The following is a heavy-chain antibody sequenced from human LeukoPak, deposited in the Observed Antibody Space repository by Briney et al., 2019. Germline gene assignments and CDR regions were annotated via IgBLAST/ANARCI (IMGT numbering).Heavy chain of an antibody. Sequence: GGSLRLSCAAFGFIFSHNTMAWVRQAPGKGLEWVSLVYSAGTTYYADSVKGRFTISRDNSRNSLLLQMNNLRAEDTAVYYCAETRGYSGYDHIDSWGQGTLVTVSS. CDR1: GFIFSHNT. V-gene: IGHV3-66*01. D-gene: IGHD5-12*01. J-gene: IGHJ4*02. CDR2: VYSAGTT. CDR3: AETRGYSGYDHIDS.